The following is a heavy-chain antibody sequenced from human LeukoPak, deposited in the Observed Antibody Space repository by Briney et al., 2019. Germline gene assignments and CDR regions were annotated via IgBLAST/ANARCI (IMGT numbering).Heavy chain of an antibody. CDR1: GFTFSSYG. CDR3: AKEWRGIQLWLGIDAFDI. J-gene: IGHJ3*02. D-gene: IGHD5-18*01. CDR2: IRYDGSNK. V-gene: IGHV3-30*02. Sequence: GGSLRLSCAASGFTFSSYGMHWVRQAPGKGLEWVAFIRYDGSNKYYADSVKGRFTISRDNSKNTLYLQMNSLRAEDTAVYYCAKEWRGIQLWLGIDAFDIWGQGTIVTVSS.